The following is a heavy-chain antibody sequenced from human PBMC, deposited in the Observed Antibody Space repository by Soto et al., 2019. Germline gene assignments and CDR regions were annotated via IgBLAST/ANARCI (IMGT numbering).Heavy chain of an antibody. D-gene: IGHD3-22*01. CDR1: GFTFSRHA. CDR3: AKVNYPYYDRGPYYFDH. CDR2: VSGDGGSA. J-gene: IGHJ4*02. Sequence: PGGSLRLSCAASGFTFSRHAMSWVRQAPGKGLDWVSSVSGDGGSAYYADSVKGRFTISRDNFGNNMYLQMSSLRAGDTAIYYCAKVNYPYYDRGPYYFDHWGQGALVTVSS. V-gene: IGHV3-23*01.